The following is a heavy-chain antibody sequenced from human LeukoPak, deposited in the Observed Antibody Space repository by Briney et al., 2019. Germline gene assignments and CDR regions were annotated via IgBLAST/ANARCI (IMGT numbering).Heavy chain of an antibody. CDR3: ARAKYSSPRDGFYYYYYYMDV. CDR1: GFTFSSYS. Sequence: PGGSLRLSCAASGFTFSSYSMNWVRQAPGKGLEWVSSISSSSSYIYYADSVKGRFTISRDNAKNSLCLQMNSLRAEDTAVYYCARAKYSSPRDGFYYYYYYMDVWGKGTTVTVSS. CDR2: ISSSSSYI. J-gene: IGHJ6*03. D-gene: IGHD6-6*01. V-gene: IGHV3-21*01.